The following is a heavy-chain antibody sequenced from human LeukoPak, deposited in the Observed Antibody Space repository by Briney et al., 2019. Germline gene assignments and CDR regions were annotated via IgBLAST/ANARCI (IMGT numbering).Heavy chain of an antibody. J-gene: IGHJ6*02. Sequence: GRSLRLSCTASGFTFRSYGMHWVRQAPGKGLEWVAVIAYDGSNQYYADSVKGRFTISRDNSQNTLYLLMNSLRAEDTAVYYCAKDLMVRGLREDVWGQGTTVTVSS. CDR2: IAYDGSNQ. CDR1: GFTFRSYG. D-gene: IGHD3-10*01. CDR3: AKDLMVRGLREDV. V-gene: IGHV3-30*18.